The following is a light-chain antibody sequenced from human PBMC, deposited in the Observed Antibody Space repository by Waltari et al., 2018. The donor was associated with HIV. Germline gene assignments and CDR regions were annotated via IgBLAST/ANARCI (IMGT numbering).Light chain of an antibody. CDR3: QSYDNALSGSL. V-gene: IGLV1-40*01. CDR1: TSNIGAGYD. Sequence: QSVLTQPPSVSGAPGQRVTISCTGTTSNIGAGYDVHWYQPLPGTAPKLLVFGNTNRPAGVPDRFSGSKSGTSASLAITGLQAGDDGDYYCQSYDNALSGSLFGGGTKVTVL. J-gene: IGLJ2*01. CDR2: GNT.